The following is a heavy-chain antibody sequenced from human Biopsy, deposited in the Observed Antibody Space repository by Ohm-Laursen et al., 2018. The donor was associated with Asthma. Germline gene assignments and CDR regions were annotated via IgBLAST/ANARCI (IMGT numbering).Heavy chain of an antibody. CDR2: ISYSGST. J-gene: IGHJ2*01. D-gene: IGHD2-15*01. Sequence: SETLSLTCAVSGGSDSSGSYYWSWIRQPPGRGLAWVSYISYSGSTDYNPSLKSRLTISMDTSKNQFSLKLSSGTAADTAVYYCARVPTTLRYFDLWGRGTLVTVSS. V-gene: IGHV4-61*01. CDR3: ARVPTTLRYFDL. CDR1: GGSDSSGSYY.